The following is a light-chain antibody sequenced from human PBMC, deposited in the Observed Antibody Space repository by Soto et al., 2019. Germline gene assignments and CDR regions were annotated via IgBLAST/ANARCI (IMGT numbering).Light chain of an antibody. CDR3: QQYGSSGT. Sequence: EIVLTQSPATLSLSPGERATLSCRASQSDSSYLAWYQQKPGQDPSLLIYAESTSATGIPARFSGSGSGTDFTLTISRLEPEDFAVYYCQQYGSSGTFGQGTKVDIK. CDR2: AES. CDR1: QSDSSY. J-gene: IGKJ1*01. V-gene: IGKV3-20*01.